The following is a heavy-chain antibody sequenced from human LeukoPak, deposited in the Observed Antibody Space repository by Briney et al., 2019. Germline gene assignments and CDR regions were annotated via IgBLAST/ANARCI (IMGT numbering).Heavy chain of an antibody. CDR3: ARGIPLWFGEGSYWFDP. V-gene: IGHV1-8*01. CDR2: MNPNSGNT. CDR1: GYAFTSYD. D-gene: IGHD3-10*01. J-gene: IGHJ5*02. Sequence: GASVKVSCKASGYAFTSYDINWVRQATGQGLEWMGWMNPNSGNTGYAQKFQGRVTMTRNTSISTAYMELSSLRSEDTAVYYCARGIPLWFGEGSYWFDPWGQGTLVTVSS.